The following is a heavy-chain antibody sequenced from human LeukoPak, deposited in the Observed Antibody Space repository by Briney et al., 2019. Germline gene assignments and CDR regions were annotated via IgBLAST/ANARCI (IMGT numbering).Heavy chain of an antibody. J-gene: IGHJ6*03. CDR3: ARDPQRPMIVAYYYYYYMDV. CDR1: GYTFTSYY. V-gene: IGHV1-46*01. CDR2: INPSGGST. Sequence: GASVKVSCKASGYTFTSYYMHWVRQAPGQGLEWMGIINPSGGSTSYAQKFQGRVTMTRDMSTSTVYMELSSLRSEDTAVYYCARDPQRPMIVAYYYYYYMDVWGKGTTVTVSS. D-gene: IGHD3-22*01.